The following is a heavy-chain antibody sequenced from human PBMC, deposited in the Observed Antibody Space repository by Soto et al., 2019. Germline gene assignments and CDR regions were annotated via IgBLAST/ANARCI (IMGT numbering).Heavy chain of an antibody. V-gene: IGHV4-4*02. CDR1: GGSISSSNW. J-gene: IGHJ2*01. Sequence: SETLSLTCAVSGGSISSSNWWSWVRQPPGKGLEWIGDIYYSGSTYYNPSLKSRVTISVDTSKNQFSLKLSSVTAADTAVHYCARVRYDRDYGDSWYFDLWGRGTLVTVSS. D-gene: IGHD4-17*01. CDR3: ARVRYDRDYGDSWYFDL. CDR2: IYYSGST.